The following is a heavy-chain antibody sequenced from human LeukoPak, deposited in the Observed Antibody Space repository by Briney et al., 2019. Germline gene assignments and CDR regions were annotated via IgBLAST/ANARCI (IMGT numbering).Heavy chain of an antibody. CDR1: GGSFSGYY. CDR2: INHSGST. Sequence: PSETLSLTCAVYGGSFSGYYWSWIRQPPGKGLEWIGEINHSGSTNYNPSLKSRVTISVDTSKNQFSLKLSSVTAADTAVYYCARGLLRYDGMDVWGQGTTVTVSS. V-gene: IGHV4-34*01. D-gene: IGHD3-3*01. J-gene: IGHJ6*02. CDR3: ARGLLRYDGMDV.